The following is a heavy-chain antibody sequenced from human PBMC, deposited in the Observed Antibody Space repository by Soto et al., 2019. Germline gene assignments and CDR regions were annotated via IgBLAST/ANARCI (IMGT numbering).Heavy chain of an antibody. CDR2: INHSGST. Sequence: QVQLQQWGAGLLKPSETLSLTCAVYGGSFSGYYWSWIRQPPGKGLEWIGEINHSGSTNYNPSLKSRVTISVDTSKNQFSLKLSSVTAADTAVYYCARTKGDITMIVVVTRNNWFDPWGQGTLVTVSS. D-gene: IGHD3-22*01. CDR3: ARTKGDITMIVVVTRNNWFDP. J-gene: IGHJ5*02. V-gene: IGHV4-34*01. CDR1: GGSFSGYY.